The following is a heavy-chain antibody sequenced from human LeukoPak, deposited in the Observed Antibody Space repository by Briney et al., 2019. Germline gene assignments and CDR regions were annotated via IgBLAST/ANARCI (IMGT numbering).Heavy chain of an antibody. J-gene: IGHJ4*02. CDR2: INHSGST. CDR1: GGSFSGYY. Sequence: SETLSLTCAVYGGSFSGYYWSWIRQPPGKGLEWIGEINHSGSTNYNPSLKSRVNISVNTSKNQFSLILRSVTAADTAVYYCARKPYYDILTGYYSLDHWGQGTLVTVSS. V-gene: IGHV4-34*01. CDR3: ARKPYYDILTGYYSLDH. D-gene: IGHD3-9*01.